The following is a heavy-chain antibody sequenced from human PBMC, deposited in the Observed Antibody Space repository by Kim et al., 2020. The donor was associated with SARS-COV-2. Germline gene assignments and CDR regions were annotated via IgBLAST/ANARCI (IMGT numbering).Heavy chain of an antibody. Sequence: SETLSLTCTVSGGSISSSSYYWGWIRQPPGKGLEWIGSIYYSGSTYYNPSLKSRVTISVDTSKNQFSLKLSSVTAADTAVYYCARREQLGGNFDYWGQGTLVTVSS. CDR3: ARREQLGGNFDY. V-gene: IGHV4-39*01. CDR2: IYYSGST. CDR1: GGSISSSSYY. D-gene: IGHD3-16*01. J-gene: IGHJ4*02.